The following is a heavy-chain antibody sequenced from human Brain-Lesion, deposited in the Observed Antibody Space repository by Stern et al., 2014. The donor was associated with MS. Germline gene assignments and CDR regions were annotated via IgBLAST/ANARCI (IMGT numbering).Heavy chain of an antibody. V-gene: IGHV3-9*01. CDR3: ARDITGSSAYFAY. Sequence: EVQLVESGGDLVQPGRSLRLSCEAFGFTFDDYAMHWVRQAPGQGLEWVAGISWNSGTIGYADSVKGRFTTSRDNAYSSLYLQMNSLRPEDTALYYCARDITGSSAYFAYWGQGTLVTVSS. D-gene: IGHD1-14*01. CDR1: GFTFDDYA. J-gene: IGHJ4*02. CDR2: ISWNSGTI.